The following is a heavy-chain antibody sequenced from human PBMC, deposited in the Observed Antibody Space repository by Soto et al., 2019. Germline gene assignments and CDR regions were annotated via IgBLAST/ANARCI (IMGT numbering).Heavy chain of an antibody. CDR2: ISYDGTNK. V-gene: IGHV3-30*18. CDR1: GFTFSSYG. J-gene: IGHJ4*02. Sequence: QVQLVESGGGVVQPGRSLRLSCAASGFTFSSYGMHWVRQAPGKRLEWVAVISYDGTNKYFADSVKGRFTISRDNSKNTLYLQMNSLRAEDTAVYYCAKDAGFSNSWYLIYWGQGTLVTVSS. CDR3: AKDAGFSNSWYLIY. D-gene: IGHD6-13*01.